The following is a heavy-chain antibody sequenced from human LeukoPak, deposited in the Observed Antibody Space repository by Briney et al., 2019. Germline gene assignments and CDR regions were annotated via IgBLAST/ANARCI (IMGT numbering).Heavy chain of an antibody. Sequence: GGSLRLSCAAFGLTFSSYWTQWVSHDPGEGLVWVSRINSDGSSTDYADSVKGRFTISRDNAKNTLYLQMNSLRAEDTAVYYCARALAAPHYWGQGTLVTVSS. V-gene: IGHV3-74*01. J-gene: IGHJ4*02. CDR1: GLTFSSYW. CDR3: ARALAAPHY. CDR2: INSDGSST.